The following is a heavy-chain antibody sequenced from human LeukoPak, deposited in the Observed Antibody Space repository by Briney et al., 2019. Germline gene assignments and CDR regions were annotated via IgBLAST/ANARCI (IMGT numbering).Heavy chain of an antibody. Sequence: PGGSLILSCAASGFTFINYAMSWVRQAPGMGLEWVSGTSGGSDGTYYADSVKGRFTISRDNSKNTLYLQMNSLRAEDTAIYYCAKGSSGYIYGDYWGQGTLVTVSS. D-gene: IGHD5-18*01. V-gene: IGHV3-23*01. J-gene: IGHJ4*02. CDR3: AKGSSGYIYGDY. CDR1: GFTFINYA. CDR2: TSGGSDGT.